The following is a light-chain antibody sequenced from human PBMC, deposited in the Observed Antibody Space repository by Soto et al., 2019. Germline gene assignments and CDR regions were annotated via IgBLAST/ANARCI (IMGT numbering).Light chain of an antibody. CDR2: ASS. CDR3: RQDYNSPWT. CDR1: QGIRND. Sequence: AIQMTQSPSSLSASVGDRVTITCRASQGIRNDLGWYQQKPGKAPKLLIYASSILQSGVPSTFSGSGSGTDFTLTISSLQPEDFATYYFRQDYNSPWTFGQGTKVEIK. J-gene: IGKJ1*01. V-gene: IGKV1-6*01.